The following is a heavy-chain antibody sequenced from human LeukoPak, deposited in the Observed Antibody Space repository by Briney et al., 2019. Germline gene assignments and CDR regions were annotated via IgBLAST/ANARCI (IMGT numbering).Heavy chain of an antibody. Sequence: GGSLRLSCAASGFTFSSYSMNWVRQAPGKGLEWVSIIYTGGTTHYADSLKDRFTISGDDSINTLYLQMNSLRAEDTAVYYCARDSSSYYFDYWGQGTLVTVSS. CDR1: GFTFSSYS. J-gene: IGHJ4*02. D-gene: IGHD6-6*01. CDR3: ARDSSSYYFDY. V-gene: IGHV3-66*01. CDR2: IYTGGTT.